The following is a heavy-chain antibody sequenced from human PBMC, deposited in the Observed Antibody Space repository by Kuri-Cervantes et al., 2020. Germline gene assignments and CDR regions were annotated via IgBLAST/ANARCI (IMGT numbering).Heavy chain of an antibody. Sequence: ASVKGCCKASGYTFTTYYLHWVRQAPGQGLEWMGVINPSGGSTSYVLKFQGRVTMTRDTSTSTAYMELSSLRSEDTAVYYCASSLPNSGYYKPDARHDAFDIWGQGTMVTVSS. J-gene: IGHJ3*02. CDR1: GYTFTTYY. D-gene: IGHD3-22*01. CDR2: INPSGGST. CDR3: ASSLPNSGYYKPDARHDAFDI. V-gene: IGHV1-46*01.